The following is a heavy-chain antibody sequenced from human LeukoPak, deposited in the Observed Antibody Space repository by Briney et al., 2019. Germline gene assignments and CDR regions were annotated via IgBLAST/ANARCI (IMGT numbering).Heavy chain of an antibody. CDR2: IYYSGST. J-gene: IGHJ4*02. CDR3: ARIGHEDYYFDY. Sequence: PSQTLSLTCTVSGDSITSGIYYWSWIRQLPGKGLEWIGYIYYSGSTYYNPSLESRVTISLDTSKSQFSLNLTSVTAADTAVYYCARIGHEDYYFDYWGQGTLVTVSS. V-gene: IGHV4-31*03. CDR1: GDSITSGIYY.